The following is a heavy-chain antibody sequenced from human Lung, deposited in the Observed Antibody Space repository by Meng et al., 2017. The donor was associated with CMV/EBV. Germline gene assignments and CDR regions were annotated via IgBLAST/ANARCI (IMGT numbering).Heavy chain of an antibody. D-gene: IGHD3-22*01. V-gene: IGHV3-15*01. CDR3: TTGAGTMIVVNDY. J-gene: IGHJ4*01. CDR1: GFTFSNAW. CDR2: IKSKTDGGTT. Sequence: SCAASGFTFSNAWMSWVRQAPGKGLEWVGRIKSKTDGGTTDYAAPVKGRFTISRDDSKNTLYLQMNSLKTEDTAVYYCTTGAGTMIVVNDYWGQGTRATVSS.